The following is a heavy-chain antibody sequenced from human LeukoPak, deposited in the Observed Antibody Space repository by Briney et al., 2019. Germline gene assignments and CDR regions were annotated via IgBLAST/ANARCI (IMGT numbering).Heavy chain of an antibody. J-gene: IGHJ3*02. CDR2: IKQDGSEK. CDR3: AGAPDAFDI. Sequence: PGGSLRLSCAASGSTFSSYWMSWVRQAPGKGLEWVANIKQDGSEKYYVDSVKGRFTISRDNAKNSLYLQMNSLRAEDTAVYYCAGAPDAFDIWGQGTMVTVSS. CDR1: GSTFSSYW. V-gene: IGHV3-7*01.